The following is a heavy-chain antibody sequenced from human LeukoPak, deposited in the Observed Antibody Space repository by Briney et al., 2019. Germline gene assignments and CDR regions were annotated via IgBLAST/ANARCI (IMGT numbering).Heavy chain of an antibody. D-gene: IGHD3-10*01. CDR3: AGEESGDYFDY. V-gene: IGHV1-46*01. Sequence: ASVKVSCKASGYTFTSYYMHWVRQAPGQGLEWMGIINPSGGSTSYAQKFQGRVTMTRDTSTSTVYMELSSLRSEDTAVYYCAGEESGDYFDYWGQGTLVTVSS. J-gene: IGHJ4*02. CDR1: GYTFTSYY. CDR2: INPSGGST.